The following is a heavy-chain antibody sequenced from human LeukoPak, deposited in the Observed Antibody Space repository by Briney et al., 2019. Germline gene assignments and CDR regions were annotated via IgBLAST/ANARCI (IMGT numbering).Heavy chain of an antibody. CDR3: ARDQWLAYYYHGMDV. J-gene: IGHJ6*02. V-gene: IGHV3-48*03. CDR2: ITNNGTTI. CDR1: GFTFSSYA. Sequence: PGGSLRLSCAASGFTFSSYAMNWVWKAPGKGVEWVSYITNNGTTIYYADSVKGRFTISRDNAENSLYLQMNSLRAEDTAIYYCARDQWLAYYYHGMDVWGQGTTVTVSS. D-gene: IGHD6-19*01.